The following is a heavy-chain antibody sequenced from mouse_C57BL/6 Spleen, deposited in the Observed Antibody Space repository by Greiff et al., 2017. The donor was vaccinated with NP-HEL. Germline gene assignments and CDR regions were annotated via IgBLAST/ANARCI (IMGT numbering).Heavy chain of an antibody. V-gene: IGHV1-69*01. CDR3: ASSGY. CDR1: GYTFTSYW. J-gene: IGHJ2*01. Sequence: VQLQQPGAELVMPGASVKLPCKASGYTFTSYWMHWVKQRPGQGLEWIGEIDPSDSYTNYNQKFKGKSTLTVDKSSSTAYMQLSSLTSEDSAVYYCASSGYWGQGTTLTVSS. D-gene: IGHD3-2*02. CDR2: IDPSDSYT.